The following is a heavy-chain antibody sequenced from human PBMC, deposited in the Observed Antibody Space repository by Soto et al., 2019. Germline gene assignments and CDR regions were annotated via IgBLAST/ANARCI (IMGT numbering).Heavy chain of an antibody. V-gene: IGHV1-18*01. CDR1: GYTFTSYG. J-gene: IGHJ4*02. Sequence: QVQLVQSGAEVKKPGASVKVSCKASGYTFTSYGISWVRQAPGQGLEWMGWISAYNGNTNYAQKLQGRVTMTTDTSTSTAYMELRSLRSDDTAVYYCARTDRIFGESTPPSKVGYYWGQGTLVTVSS. D-gene: IGHD3-10*01. CDR3: ARTDRIFGESTPPSKVGYY. CDR2: ISAYNGNT.